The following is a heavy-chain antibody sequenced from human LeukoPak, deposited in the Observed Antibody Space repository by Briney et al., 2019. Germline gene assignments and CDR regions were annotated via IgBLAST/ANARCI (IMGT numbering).Heavy chain of an antibody. J-gene: IGHJ3*02. CDR2: IYHSGST. Sequence: SETLSLTCAVSGGSISSSNWWSWVRQPPGKGLEWIGEIYHSGSTNYNPSLESRVSISVDKSKNLFSLKLNSVTAADTAVYYCARHANPTDAFDIWGQGTMVTVFS. V-gene: IGHV4-4*02. CDR3: ARHANPTDAFDI. D-gene: IGHD2-2*01. CDR1: GGSISSSNW.